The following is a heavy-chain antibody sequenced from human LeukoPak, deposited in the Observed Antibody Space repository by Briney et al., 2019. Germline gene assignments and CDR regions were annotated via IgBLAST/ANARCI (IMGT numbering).Heavy chain of an antibody. CDR2: ISGSGDYT. D-gene: IGHD3-16*01. J-gene: IGHJ6*02. CDR1: GFTFSGYA. CDR3: ARGGGLDV. V-gene: IGHV3-23*01. Sequence: PGGSRRLSCAVSGFTFSGYAMSWVRQAPGKGLEWVSTISGSGDYTYYADSVKGRFTISRDNAKNSLYLQMSNLRAEDTAVYFCARGGGLDVWGQGATVTVSS.